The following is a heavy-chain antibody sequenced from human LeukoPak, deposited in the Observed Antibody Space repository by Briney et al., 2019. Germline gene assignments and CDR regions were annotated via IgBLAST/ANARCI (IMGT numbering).Heavy chain of an antibody. V-gene: IGHV3-23*01. J-gene: IGHJ6*02. CDR3: AKVAAAGSSLPYYYYGMDA. D-gene: IGHD6-13*01. CDR1: GFTFSSYA. Sequence: GGSLRLSCAASGFTFSSYAMSWVRQAPGKGLEWVSAISGSGGSTYYADSVKGRFTISRDNSKSTLYLQMNSLRAEDTAVYYCAKVAAAGSSLPYYYYGMDAWGQGTTVTVSS. CDR2: ISGSGGST.